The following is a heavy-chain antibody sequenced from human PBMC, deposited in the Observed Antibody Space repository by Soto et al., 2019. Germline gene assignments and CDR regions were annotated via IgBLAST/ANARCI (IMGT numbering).Heavy chain of an antibody. D-gene: IGHD6-13*01. Sequence: PSETLSLTCAVYGGSFSGYYWSWIRQPPGKGLEWIGEINHSGSTNYNPSLKSRVTISVDTSKNQFSLKLSSVTAADTAVYYCARETVSYSSSWYYYYYGMDVWGQGTTVTVSS. J-gene: IGHJ6*02. CDR3: ARETVSYSSSWYYYYYGMDV. V-gene: IGHV4-34*01. CDR2: INHSGST. CDR1: GGSFSGYY.